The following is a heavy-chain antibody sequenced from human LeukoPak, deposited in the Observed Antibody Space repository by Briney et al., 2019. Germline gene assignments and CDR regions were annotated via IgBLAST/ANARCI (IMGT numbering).Heavy chain of an antibody. CDR1: GGSISSYY. V-gene: IGHV4-59*08. J-gene: IGHJ4*02. Sequence: SETLSLTCTVSGGSISSYYWSWIRQPPGKGLEWIGYIYYCYSTNSTPSLKSRVTISVATSKNQFSLKLSSVTAADTAVYYCARWVTYYYDSSGYWAFDYWGQGTLATVSS. D-gene: IGHD3-22*01. CDR2: IYYCYST. CDR3: ARWVTYYYDSSGYWAFDY.